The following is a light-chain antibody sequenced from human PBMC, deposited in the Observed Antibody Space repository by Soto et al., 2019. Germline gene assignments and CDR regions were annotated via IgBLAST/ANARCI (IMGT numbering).Light chain of an antibody. CDR2: GAS. CDR1: QSVSRSY. CDR3: QQYGSSAYS. Sequence: EIVLTQSPGTLSLSPGERATLSCRASQSVSRSYLAWYQQRPGQAPRLLLYGASSRPTVSPDRFSGSGSATDFTLTISRLEPEDFEVYYCQQYGSSAYSFGQGTKLEIK. V-gene: IGKV3-20*01. J-gene: IGKJ2*03.